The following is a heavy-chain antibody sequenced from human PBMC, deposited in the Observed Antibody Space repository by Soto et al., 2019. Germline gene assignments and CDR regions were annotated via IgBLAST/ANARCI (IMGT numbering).Heavy chain of an antibody. Sequence: ASVKVSCKAPGYTFTDHGITWVRQAPGQGLERMGWISNYNGKTQYAQKFQGRVTLTTDTSTSTAYMELRSLRSDDTAVYFCGRSEHWIYDYWGQGTRVTVSS. D-gene: IGHD3-3*02. CDR2: ISNYNGKT. J-gene: IGHJ4*02. CDR3: GRSEHWIYDY. V-gene: IGHV1-18*01. CDR1: GYTFTDHG.